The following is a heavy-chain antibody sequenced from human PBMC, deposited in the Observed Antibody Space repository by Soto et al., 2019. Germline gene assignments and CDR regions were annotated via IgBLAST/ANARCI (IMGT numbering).Heavy chain of an antibody. CDR1: GYSFTSYW. Sequence: GESLKISCKGSGYSFTSYWISWVRQMPGKGLEWMGRIDPSDSYTNYSPSFQGHVTISADNAISTAYLQWSSLKASDTAIYYCARYNERLRFLWTCGMDVWGQGTTVTVSS. J-gene: IGHJ6*02. V-gene: IGHV5-10-1*01. CDR3: ARYNERLRFLWTCGMDV. CDR2: IDPSDSYT. D-gene: IGHD3-3*01.